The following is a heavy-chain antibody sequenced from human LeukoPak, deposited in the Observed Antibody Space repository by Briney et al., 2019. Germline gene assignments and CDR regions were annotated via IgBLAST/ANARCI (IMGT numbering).Heavy chain of an antibody. CDR2: INHSRST. Sequence: SETLSLTCAVYGGSFSDFYWTWIRQPPGKGLEWIGQINHSRSTHYNPPLKSRVTISVDTSKNQFSLKLSSVTAADTAVYYCARVPKYFDLWGRGTLVTVSS. CDR3: ARVPKYFDL. V-gene: IGHV4-34*01. J-gene: IGHJ2*01. CDR1: GGSFSDFY.